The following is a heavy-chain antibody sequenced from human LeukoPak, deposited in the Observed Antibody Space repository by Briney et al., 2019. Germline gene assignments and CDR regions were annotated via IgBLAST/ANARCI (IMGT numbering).Heavy chain of an antibody. CDR2: IYYSGST. CDR1: GGSFSGYY. Sequence: SETLSLTCAVYGGSFSGYYWSWIRQPPGKGLEWIGYIYYSGSTNYNPSLKSRVTISVDTSKNQFSLKLSSVTAADTAVYYCAGREELLNYWGQGTLVTVSS. CDR3: AGREELLNY. J-gene: IGHJ4*02. V-gene: IGHV4-59*08. D-gene: IGHD1-26*01.